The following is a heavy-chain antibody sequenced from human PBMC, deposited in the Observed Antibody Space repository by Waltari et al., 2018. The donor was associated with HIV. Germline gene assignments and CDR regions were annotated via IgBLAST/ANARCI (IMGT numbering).Heavy chain of an antibody. Sequence: QLQESGPEVVKPSETLSLTCSVSGGSISNNAYLWGWIRQPPGRGLEWIGSFFHRGSTYYNPSLSSRTSISRDTSRNQFSLSLSSVTAADTAVYYCARRGPGIYASNWYFDLWGRGSLVTVSS. V-gene: IGHV4-39*01. D-gene: IGHD2-2*01. CDR2: FFHRGST. CDR1: GGSISNNAYL. J-gene: IGHJ2*01. CDR3: ARRGPGIYASNWYFDL.